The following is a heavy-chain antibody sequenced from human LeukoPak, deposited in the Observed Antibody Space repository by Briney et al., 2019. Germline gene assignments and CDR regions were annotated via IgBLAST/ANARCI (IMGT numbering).Heavy chain of an antibody. CDR2: ISGSGSST. V-gene: IGHV3-23*01. D-gene: IGHD3-16*01. CDR3: AKGDVRFDT. Sequence: GGSLRLSCAASGSTFSSYGMSWVRQAPGKGLEWVSGISGSGSSTYYADSVKGRFTISRDNSKNTLYLQMNSLRAEDTAVYYCAKGDVRFDTWGQGTLVTVSS. J-gene: IGHJ5*02. CDR1: GSTFSSYG.